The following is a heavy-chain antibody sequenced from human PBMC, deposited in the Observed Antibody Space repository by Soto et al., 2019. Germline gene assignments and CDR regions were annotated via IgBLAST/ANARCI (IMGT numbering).Heavy chain of an antibody. V-gene: IGHV4-34*01. J-gene: IGHJ4*02. CDR2: INHSGST. CDR1: GGSFSGYY. CDR3: ARVISNRGVVVAATYYFDY. Sequence: SETLSLTCAVYGGSFSGYYWSWIRQPPEKGLEWIGEINHSGSTKYNPSLKSRVTISVDTSKNQFSLKLSSVTAADTAVYYCARVISNRGVVVAATYYFDYWGQGILVTVSS. D-gene: IGHD2-15*01.